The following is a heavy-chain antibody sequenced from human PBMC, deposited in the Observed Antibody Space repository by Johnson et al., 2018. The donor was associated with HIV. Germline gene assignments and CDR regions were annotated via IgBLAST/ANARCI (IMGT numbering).Heavy chain of an antibody. CDR1: GFTFDDYA. V-gene: IGHV3-30*02. CDR3: ARELRGGHTDAFDI. D-gene: IGHD5-18*01. J-gene: IGHJ3*02. CDR2: LRYDGSIK. Sequence: QVQLVESGGGLVQPGRSLRLSCAASGFTFDDYAMHWVRQAPGKGLEWVAFLRYDGSIKYYLDSVKGRFTISRDNSKNTLYLQMNSLRAEDTAVYYCARELRGGHTDAFDIWGQVTMVTVSS.